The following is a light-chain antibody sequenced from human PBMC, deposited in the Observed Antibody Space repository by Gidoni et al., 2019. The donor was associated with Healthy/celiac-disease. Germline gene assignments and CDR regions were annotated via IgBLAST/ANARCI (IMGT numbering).Light chain of an antibody. Sequence: EIVMTQSTATLSVSPGERATLSCRASQSVSNNLAWYQQKLGQAPRLLIYGASTRATGIPARFSGSGSGTDFTLTISSLQSEDFAVYYCQQYHNWPRGTFGQXTKVDVK. J-gene: IGKJ1*01. CDR1: QSVSNN. V-gene: IGKV3-15*01. CDR2: GAS. CDR3: QQYHNWPRGT.